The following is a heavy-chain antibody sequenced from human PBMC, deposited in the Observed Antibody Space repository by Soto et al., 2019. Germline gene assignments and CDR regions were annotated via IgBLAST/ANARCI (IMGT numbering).Heavy chain of an antibody. Sequence: QVQLVQSGAEVKKPGSSVNVSCKASGGTFSSYAISWVRQAPGQGLEWMGGIIPIVGTANYAQKFQGRVTITSDESTSTAYMELSSLRSEDTAVYYCARLRDYSSPSTYYYYGMDVWGRGTTVTVSS. V-gene: IGHV1-69*01. CDR1: GGTFSSYA. D-gene: IGHD6-13*01. J-gene: IGHJ6*02. CDR2: IIPIVGTA. CDR3: ARLRDYSSPSTYYYYGMDV.